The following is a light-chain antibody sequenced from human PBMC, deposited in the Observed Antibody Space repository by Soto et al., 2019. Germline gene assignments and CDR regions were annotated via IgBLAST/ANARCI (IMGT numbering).Light chain of an antibody. Sequence: DIQMTQSPPTLSASVGDRVTITCRASQSISSWLAWYQQKPGKAPKLLIYDASSLESGVPSRFSGSGSGTEFTLTISSLQPDDFATYYCQQYNSYSPFFGQGTRLEI. V-gene: IGKV1-5*01. CDR2: DAS. CDR1: QSISSW. J-gene: IGKJ5*01. CDR3: QQYNSYSPF.